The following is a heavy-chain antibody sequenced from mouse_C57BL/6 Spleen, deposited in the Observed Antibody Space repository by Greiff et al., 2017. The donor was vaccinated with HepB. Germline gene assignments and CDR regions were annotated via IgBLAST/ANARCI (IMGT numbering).Heavy chain of an antibody. Sequence: VQLQQSGPELVKPGASVKISCKASGYTFTDYYMNWVKQSHGKSLEWIGDINPNNGGTSYNQKFKGKATLTVDKSSSTAHMELRSLTSEDSAVYYCARARMDYWGQGTSVTVSS. CDR1: GYTFTDYY. V-gene: IGHV1-26*01. CDR3: ARARMDY. D-gene: IGHD3-3*01. J-gene: IGHJ4*01. CDR2: INPNNGGT.